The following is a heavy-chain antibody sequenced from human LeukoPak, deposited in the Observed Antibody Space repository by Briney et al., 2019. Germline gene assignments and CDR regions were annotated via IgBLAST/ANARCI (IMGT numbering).Heavy chain of an antibody. V-gene: IGHV1-69*06. CDR3: AGAAYGSGSYYNDYYYYYMDV. CDR1: GGTFSSYA. J-gene: IGHJ6*03. Sequence: GASVKVSCKASGGTFSSYAISWVRQAPGQGLEWMGGIIPIFGTANYAQKFQGRVTITADKSTSTAYMELSSLRSEDTAVYYCAGAAYGSGSYYNDYYYYYMDVWGKGTTVTVSS. CDR2: IIPIFGTA. D-gene: IGHD3-10*01.